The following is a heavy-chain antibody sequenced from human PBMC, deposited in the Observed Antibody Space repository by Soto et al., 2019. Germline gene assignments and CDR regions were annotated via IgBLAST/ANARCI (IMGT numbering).Heavy chain of an antibody. D-gene: IGHD3-10*01. CDR1: GGSFSGYY. CDR2: INHSGST. J-gene: IGHJ6*02. V-gene: IGHV4-34*01. Sequence: SETLSLTCAVYGGSFSGYYWSWIRQPPGKGLEWIGEINHSGSTNYNPSLKSRVTISVDTSKNQFSLKLSSVTAADTAVYYCARGCPIIWFGEDYYYGMDVWGQGTTVTVSS. CDR3: ARGCPIIWFGEDYYYGMDV.